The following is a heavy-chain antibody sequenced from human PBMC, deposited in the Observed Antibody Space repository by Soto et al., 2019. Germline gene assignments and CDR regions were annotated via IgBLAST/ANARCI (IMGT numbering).Heavy chain of an antibody. CDR2: VSGSGGTT. Sequence: TGGSLRLSCAASGFTFSNYAMTWVRQAPGRGLEWVSGVSGSGGTTHYADSVKGRFTISRDNSKNTLYLQMNGLRVDDTAVYYCANLAEPGIDAFDIWGQGTMVTVSS. CDR3: ANLAEPGIDAFDI. CDR1: GFTFSNYA. V-gene: IGHV3-23*01. D-gene: IGHD1-26*01. J-gene: IGHJ3*02.